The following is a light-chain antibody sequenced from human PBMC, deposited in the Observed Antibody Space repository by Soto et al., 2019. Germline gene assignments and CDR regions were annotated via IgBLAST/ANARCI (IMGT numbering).Light chain of an antibody. CDR3: QSYDSSLSGSVV. Sequence: QSVLTQPPSVSGAPGQRLTISCTGSISNIVAGYDVHWYQQLPGTAPKLLIYGNSNRPSGVPDRFSGSKSGTSASQAITGLQAGDEADYYCQSYDSSLSGSVVFGGGTKLTV. V-gene: IGLV1-40*01. CDR2: GNS. CDR1: ISNIVAGYD. J-gene: IGLJ2*01.